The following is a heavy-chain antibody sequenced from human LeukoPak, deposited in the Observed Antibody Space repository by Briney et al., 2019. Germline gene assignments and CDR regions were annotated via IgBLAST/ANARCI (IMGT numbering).Heavy chain of an antibody. Sequence: PGGSLRLSCAASGFTFDDYAMHWVRQAPGKGLEWVSGISWNSGSIGYADSVKGRFTISRDNAKNSLYLQMNSLRAEDTALYYCAKGKASTMIGYGMDVWGQGTTVTVSS. V-gene: IGHV3-9*01. J-gene: IGHJ6*02. CDR1: GFTFDDYA. CDR3: AKGKASTMIGYGMDV. CDR2: ISWNSGSI. D-gene: IGHD3-22*01.